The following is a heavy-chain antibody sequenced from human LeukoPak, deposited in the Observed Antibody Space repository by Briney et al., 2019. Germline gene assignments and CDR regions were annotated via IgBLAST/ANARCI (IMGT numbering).Heavy chain of an antibody. CDR1: GITFSSDG. D-gene: IGHD6-19*01. V-gene: IGHV3-33*01. Sequence: PGGSLRLSCTASGITFSSDGMHWVRQAPGKGLEWVALINHDGTNKYYGDSVKGRFTISRDNSKNTLYLQMDSLRAEDTALYYCARLGISVSGGGAYYFDNWGQGTLVTVSS. CDR3: ARLGISVSGGGAYYFDN. CDR2: INHDGTNK. J-gene: IGHJ4*02.